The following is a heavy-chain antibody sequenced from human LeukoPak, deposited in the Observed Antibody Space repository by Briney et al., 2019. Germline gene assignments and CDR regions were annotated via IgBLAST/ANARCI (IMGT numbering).Heavy chain of an antibody. CDR1: GGSISSSSYS. J-gene: IGHJ4*02. Sequence: SETLSLTCTVSGGSISSSSYSWGWIRQPPGKGLEWIGSIYYGGSTNYNPSLKSRVTISVDTSKNQFSLKLSSVTAADTAVYYCARLDWGSSWNLPGYYFDYWGQGTLVTVSS. CDR3: ARLDWGSSWNLPGYYFDY. D-gene: IGHD6-13*01. CDR2: IYYGGST. V-gene: IGHV4-39*07.